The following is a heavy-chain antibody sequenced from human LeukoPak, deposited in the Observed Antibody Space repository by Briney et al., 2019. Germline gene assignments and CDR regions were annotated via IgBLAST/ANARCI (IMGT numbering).Heavy chain of an antibody. V-gene: IGHV4-4*07. Sequence: SETLSLTCTVSGGSIGSYYGSWIRQPAGKGLEWIGLVYTNGNTNYNPSLKSRVTMSLDPSKNQFSLKLTSVTAADPAMYYWARDLHGSWTWDWFDPWGEGTLVTVSS. CDR1: GGSIGSYY. J-gene: IGHJ5*02. CDR3: ARDLHGSWTWDWFDP. D-gene: IGHD3-10*01. CDR2: VYTNGNT.